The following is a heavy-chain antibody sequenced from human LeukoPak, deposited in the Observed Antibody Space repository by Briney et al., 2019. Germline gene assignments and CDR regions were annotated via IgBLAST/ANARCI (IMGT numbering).Heavy chain of an antibody. CDR3: AKASDFGGVIVANPDY. V-gene: IGHV3-23*01. CDR1: GLVFGSYA. J-gene: IGHJ4*02. D-gene: IGHD3-16*02. CDR2: ISGSGETT. Sequence: GGSLRLSCGVSGLVFGSYAMNWVRQAPGKGLEWVSSISGSGETTYYADAVKGRFTISRDNSKNTLYLQMNSLRVEDTAVYYCAKASDFGGVIVANPDYWGQGTLVTVSS.